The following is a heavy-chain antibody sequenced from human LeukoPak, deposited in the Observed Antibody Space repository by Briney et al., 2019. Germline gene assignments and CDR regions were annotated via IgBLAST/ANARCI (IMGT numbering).Heavy chain of an antibody. CDR2: ISYDGSNK. CDR1: GFTFSSYA. V-gene: IGHV3-30*04. CDR3: ARDRFRVATTPFDY. Sequence: GRSLRLSCAASGFTFSSYAMHWVRQAPGKGLEWVAVISYDGSNKYYADSVKGRFIISRDNSKNTLYLQMNSLRAEDTAVYYCARDRFRVATTPFDYWGQGTLVTVSS. D-gene: IGHD5-12*01. J-gene: IGHJ4*02.